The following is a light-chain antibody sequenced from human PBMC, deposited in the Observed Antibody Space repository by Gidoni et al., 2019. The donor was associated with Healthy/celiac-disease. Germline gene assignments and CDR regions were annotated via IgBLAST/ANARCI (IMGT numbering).Light chain of an antibody. J-gene: IGKJ2*01. CDR1: QRVLYSSNHKNY. CDR3: QQYYSTPPMYT. CDR2: WAS. V-gene: IGKV4-1*01. Sequence: DSVLNQSPDSLAVSLGERATINCKASQRVLYSSNHKNYLAWYQHKPGQPPKRLIYWASTRESGVPDRFSGSGYGTDFTLTLSIMQAEAVAVYYCQQYYSTPPMYTFGQGTKLEIK.